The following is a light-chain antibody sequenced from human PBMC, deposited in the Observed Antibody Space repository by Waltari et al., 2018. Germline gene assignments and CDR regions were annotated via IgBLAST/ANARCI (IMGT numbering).Light chain of an antibody. Sequence: SYELTQPPSVSVSPGQTARITCSGEALPRQFTSWYQQRPGQAPIMLMYRDTERPSVIPERFSGSSSGTIVTLTITGVQAEDEADYYCQSTDSIGSFVVFGGGTRLTVL. CDR2: RDT. CDR1: ALPRQF. CDR3: QSTDSIGSFVV. J-gene: IGLJ2*01. V-gene: IGLV3-25*03.